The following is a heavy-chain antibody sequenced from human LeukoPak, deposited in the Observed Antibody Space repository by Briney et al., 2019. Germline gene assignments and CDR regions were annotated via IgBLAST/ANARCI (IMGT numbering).Heavy chain of an antibody. V-gene: IGHV4-59*12. D-gene: IGHD6-13*01. J-gene: IGHJ4*02. Sequence: PSETLSLTCTVSGSSISGSYWSWIRQPPGRGLEWIAYMYNSGSTNYNPSLKSRVTMSVDTSKNQFSLKLSSVTAADTAVYYCARDQGAAGFDYWGQGTLVTVSS. CDR3: ARDQGAAGFDY. CDR2: MYNSGST. CDR1: GSSISGSY.